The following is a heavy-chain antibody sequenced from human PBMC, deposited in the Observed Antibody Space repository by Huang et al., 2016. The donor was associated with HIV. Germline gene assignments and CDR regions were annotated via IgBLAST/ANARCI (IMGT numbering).Heavy chain of an antibody. CDR1: GGSISSSRYY. Sequence: QLQLQESGPGLVKPSETLSLTCTVSGGSISSSRYYWGWIRQPPGKGLEWIGTIYYSGSPYHNPSPKGRVTRSVDTAKNQFSLKLSSVTAADTAVYYCARHERWAMVRGVPQWGFDYWGQGTLVTVSS. D-gene: IGHD3-10*01. V-gene: IGHV4-39*01. CDR3: ARHERWAMVRGVPQWGFDY. CDR2: IYYSGSP. J-gene: IGHJ4*02.